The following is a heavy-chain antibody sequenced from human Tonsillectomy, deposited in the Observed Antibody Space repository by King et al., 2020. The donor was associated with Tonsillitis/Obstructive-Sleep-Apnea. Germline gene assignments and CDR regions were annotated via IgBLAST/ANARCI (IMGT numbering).Heavy chain of an antibody. D-gene: IGHD2-15*01. CDR2: ISGSGGST. Sequence: VQLVESGGGLVQPGGSLRLSCAASGFTFSSYAMSWVRQAPGKGLEWVSAISGSGGSTYYADSVKGRFTISRDNSKNTLYLQMNSLRAEDTAVYYCARYCSGGSCYHYYYYYYGMDVWGQGTTVTVSS. CDR3: ARYCSGGSCYHYYYYYYGMDV. J-gene: IGHJ6*02. V-gene: IGHV3-23*04. CDR1: GFTFSSYA.